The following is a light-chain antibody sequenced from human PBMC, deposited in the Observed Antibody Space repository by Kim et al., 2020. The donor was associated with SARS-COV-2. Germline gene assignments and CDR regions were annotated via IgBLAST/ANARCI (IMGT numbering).Light chain of an antibody. CDR1: NIGSKS. J-gene: IGLJ3*02. CDR2: YDS. CDR3: QVWDSSSDHPV. Sequence: PGKTARLTCGGNNIGSKSVHWYQQKPGQAPVLVIYYDSDRPSGIPERFSGSNSGNTATLTISRVEAGDEADYYCQVWDSSSDHPVFGGGTQLTVL. V-gene: IGLV3-21*04.